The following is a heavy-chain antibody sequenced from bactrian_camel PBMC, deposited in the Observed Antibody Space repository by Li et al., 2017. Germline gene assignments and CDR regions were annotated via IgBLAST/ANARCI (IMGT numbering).Heavy chain of an antibody. V-gene: IGHV3S53*01. D-gene: IGHD3*01. J-gene: IGHJ4*01. CDR2: LDSDGTT. Sequence: QVQLVESGGGSVNDGGSLTLSCAASGSGYISGTACMGWFRQAPGKEREAVATLDSDGTTTYTDSVKGRFTISKDNALNILYLQMNSLKPEDTAVYYCAAEGRPSLIVGTCTTIGPAANWGQGTQVTVS. CDR3: AAEGRPSLIVGTCTTIGPAAN. CDR1: GSGYISGTAC.